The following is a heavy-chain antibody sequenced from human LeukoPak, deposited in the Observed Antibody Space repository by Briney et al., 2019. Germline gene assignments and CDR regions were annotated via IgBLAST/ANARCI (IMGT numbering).Heavy chain of an antibody. Sequence: SETPSLTCTLPGGSPSRYNWSWIRPPPGEGLERIGYIYYRGSTNYNPSLKRRVTLSVHTSKNQFSRKLNSVTAADTGVYYCARDGVAGVVTLWGQGTLVTVSS. CDR1: GGSPSRYN. V-gene: IGHV4-59*01. CDR3: ARDGVAGVVTL. J-gene: IGHJ4*02. CDR2: IYYRGST. D-gene: IGHD3-3*01.